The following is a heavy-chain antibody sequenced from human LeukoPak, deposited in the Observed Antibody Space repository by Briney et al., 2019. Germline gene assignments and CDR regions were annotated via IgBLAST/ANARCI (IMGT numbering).Heavy chain of an antibody. CDR2: IYYSGST. J-gene: IGHJ6*03. CDR3: ARASARGYSYGYYYMDV. D-gene: IGHD5-18*01. CDR1: GGSISSYY. V-gene: IGHV4-59*01. Sequence: SETLSLTCTVSGGSISSYYWSWIRQPPGKGLEWIGYIYYSGSTNHNPSLKSRVTISVDTSKNQFSLKLSSVTAADTAVYYCARASARGYSYGYYYMDVWGKGTTVTVSS.